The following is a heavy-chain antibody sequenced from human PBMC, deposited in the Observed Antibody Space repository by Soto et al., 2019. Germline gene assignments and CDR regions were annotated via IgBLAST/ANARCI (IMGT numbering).Heavy chain of an antibody. D-gene: IGHD3-3*01. V-gene: IGHV3-48*02. CDR2: ITDSSDTV. CDR3: ARDFGHGYYLDY. J-gene: IGHJ4*02. Sequence: LRLSCVASGFSFSNYNMNWVRQAPGKGLEWVSYITDSSDTVHYADSVRGRFTISRDNAESSLYLQMNSLRDEDTAVYFCARDFGHGYYLDYWGRGTLVTVSS. CDR1: GFSFSNYN.